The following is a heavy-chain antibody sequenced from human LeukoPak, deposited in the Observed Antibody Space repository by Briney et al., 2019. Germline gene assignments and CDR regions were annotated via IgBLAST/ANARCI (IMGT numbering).Heavy chain of an antibody. CDR1: GYTFTSYG. V-gene: IGHV1-18*01. CDR2: ISAYNGNT. D-gene: IGHD2-21*02. Sequence: ASVKVSCKASGYTFTSYGISWVRQAPGQGLEWMGWISAYNGNTNYAQKLQGRVTMTTDTSTSTAYMELRSLRSDDTAVYYCARPVFGYGYLVKTVVTADSGDYWGQGTLVTVSS. CDR3: ARPVFGYGYLVKTVVTADSGDY. J-gene: IGHJ4*02.